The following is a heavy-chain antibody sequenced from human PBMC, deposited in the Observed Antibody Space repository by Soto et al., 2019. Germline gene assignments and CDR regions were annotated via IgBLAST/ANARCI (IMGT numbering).Heavy chain of an antibody. D-gene: IGHD1-26*01. CDR3: AKDRGTEWELRTNYYYYYGMDV. CDR2: ISYDGSNK. Sequence: GGSLRLSCAASGFTFSSYGMHWVRQAPGKGLEWVAVISYDGSNKYYADSVKGRFTISRDNSKNTLYLQMNSLRAEDTAVYYCAKDRGTEWELRTNYYYYYGMDVWGQGTTVTVSS. CDR1: GFTFSSYG. J-gene: IGHJ6*02. V-gene: IGHV3-30*18.